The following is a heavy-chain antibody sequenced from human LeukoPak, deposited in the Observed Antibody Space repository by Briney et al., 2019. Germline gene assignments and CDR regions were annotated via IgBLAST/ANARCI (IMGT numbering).Heavy chain of an antibody. CDR1: EFTFSNCW. D-gene: IGHD2-21*01. Sequence: GGSLRLSCAASEFTFSNCWMSWVRQAPGKGLEWVSVIYSGGSTYYADSVKGRFTISRDNSKNTLYLQMNSPRAEDTAVYYCARELFDRFRYYYGMDVWGQGTTVTVSS. V-gene: IGHV3-66*01. J-gene: IGHJ6*02. CDR3: ARELFDRFRYYYGMDV. CDR2: IYSGGST.